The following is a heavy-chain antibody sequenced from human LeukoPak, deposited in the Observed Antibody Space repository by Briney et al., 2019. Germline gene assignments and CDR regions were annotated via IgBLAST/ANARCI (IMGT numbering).Heavy chain of an antibody. CDR1: GGSISSSSYY. D-gene: IGHD6-19*01. Sequence: KSSETLSLTCTVSGGSISSSSYYWGWIRQPPGKGLEWIGSIYYSGSTYYNPSLKSRVTISVDTSKNQFFLKLSSVTAADTAVYYCARQQSGSGWNDYWGQGTLVTVSS. J-gene: IGHJ4*02. V-gene: IGHV4-39*01. CDR2: IYYSGST. CDR3: ARQQSGSGWNDY.